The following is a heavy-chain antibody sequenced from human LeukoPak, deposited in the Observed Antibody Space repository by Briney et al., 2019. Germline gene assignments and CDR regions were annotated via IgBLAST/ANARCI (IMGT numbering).Heavy chain of an antibody. CDR1: GFTFSDYY. J-gene: IGHJ6*03. CDR2: INTRGDTA. V-gene: IGHV3-11*01. Sequence: GGSLRLSCAATGFTFSDYYMSWIRQAPGKGLECVSYINTRGDTAHYADSVKGRFTISRDNAKNSLYLQMNNLRAEDTAVYYCARGLEYDFWSGEDGTFYYYYYMDVWGKGTTVTVSS. D-gene: IGHD3-3*01. CDR3: ARGLEYDFWSGEDGTFYYYYYMDV.